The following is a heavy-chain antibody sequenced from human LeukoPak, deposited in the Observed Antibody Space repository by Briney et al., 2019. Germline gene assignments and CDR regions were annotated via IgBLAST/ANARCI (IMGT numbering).Heavy chain of an antibody. V-gene: IGHV1-46*01. Sequence: ASVNVSCKASAYTFTSYYMHWVRQAPGQGLEWMGIINPSGGSTTYAQKFQGRVTMTRDTSTSTVYMELSSLRSEDTAVYFCARDVLYCSSTSCYSYGMDVWGQGTTVTVSS. J-gene: IGHJ6*02. D-gene: IGHD2-2*01. CDR2: INPSGGST. CDR1: AYTFTSYY. CDR3: ARDVLYCSSTSCYSYGMDV.